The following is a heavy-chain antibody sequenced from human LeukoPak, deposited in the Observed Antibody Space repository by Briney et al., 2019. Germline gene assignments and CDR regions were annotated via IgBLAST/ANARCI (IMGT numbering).Heavy chain of an antibody. CDR2: IYYSGST. CDR1: GGSISSYY. Sequence: SETLSLTCTVSGGSISSYYWSWIRQPPGKGLGWIGYIYYSGSTNYNPSLKSRVTMSVDTSKHQFSLKLSSVTAADTAVYYCDTYSGGHIDYWGQGSLVTVSS. D-gene: IGHD5-12*01. V-gene: IGHV4-59*13. CDR3: DTYSGGHIDY. J-gene: IGHJ4*02.